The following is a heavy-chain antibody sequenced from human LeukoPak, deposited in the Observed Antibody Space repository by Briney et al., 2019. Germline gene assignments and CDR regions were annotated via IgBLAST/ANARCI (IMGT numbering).Heavy chain of an antibody. Sequence: GGSLRLSCSASGSTFSTYAVHWVRQAPGKGLEYVSAISSNGGSTYFADSVKGRFTISRDNSKNTLYLQMSSLRAEDTAVYYCVKGVVVVTARAFDYWGQGTLVTVSS. CDR2: ISSNGGST. D-gene: IGHD2-21*02. V-gene: IGHV3-64D*06. CDR3: VKGVVVVTARAFDY. J-gene: IGHJ4*02. CDR1: GSTFSTYA.